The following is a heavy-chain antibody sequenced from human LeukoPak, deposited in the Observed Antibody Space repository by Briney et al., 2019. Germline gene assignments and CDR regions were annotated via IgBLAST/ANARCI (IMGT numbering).Heavy chain of an antibody. CDR2: INPNSGGT. CDR3: ARVFSGYSYGYAFDI. J-gene: IGHJ3*02. D-gene: IGHD5-18*01. Sequence: ASVKVSCKASGYTFTGYYMHWVRQAPGQGLEWMGWINPNSGGTNYEQKFQGRVTMTRDTSISTAYMELSRLRSDDTAVYYCARVFSGYSYGYAFDIWGQGTMVTVSS. CDR1: GYTFTGYY. V-gene: IGHV1-2*02.